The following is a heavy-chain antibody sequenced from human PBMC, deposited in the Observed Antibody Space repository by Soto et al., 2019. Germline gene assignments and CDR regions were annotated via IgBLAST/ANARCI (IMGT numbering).Heavy chain of an antibody. CDR1: GGSISRYY. D-gene: IGHD2-15*01. CDR3: ALHQYKGAAATGKFDP. Sequence: LSLTCTVSGGSISRYYWSWIRQPPGKGLEWIGNMYNNGRTDYNPSFKSRVTISVDTSKNQFSLKLSSVTAADTAVYYCALHQYKGAAATGKFDPLGQGTLVTVSS. CDR2: MYNNGRT. V-gene: IGHV4-59*08. J-gene: IGHJ5*02.